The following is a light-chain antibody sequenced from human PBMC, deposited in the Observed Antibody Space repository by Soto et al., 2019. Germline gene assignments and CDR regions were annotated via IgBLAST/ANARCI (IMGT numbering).Light chain of an antibody. V-gene: IGLV4-69*01. Sequence: QPVLTQSPSASASLGASVKLTCTLSSGHSRYDIAWHQQQPEKGPRYLMKLNSDGSHTKGDGIPDRFSGSSSGAERYLTISSLQSEDEADYYCQTWGTGIRVFGGGTKLTVL. J-gene: IGLJ3*02. CDR1: SGHSRYD. CDR3: QTWGTGIRV. CDR2: LNSDGSH.